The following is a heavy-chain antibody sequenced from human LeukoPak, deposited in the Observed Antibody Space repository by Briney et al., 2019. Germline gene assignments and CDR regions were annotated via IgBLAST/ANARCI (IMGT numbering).Heavy chain of an antibody. Sequence: GSLRLSCAASGFTFSLSWMHWVRQAPGKGLEWVSSINYDARSRTYADSVKGRLTISRDNAENTLFLQMNSLRVEDTAIYSCVRGAGPGTPFDWGQGILVTVSS. V-gene: IGHV3-74*01. CDR1: GFTFSLSW. CDR3: VRGAGPGTPFD. D-gene: IGHD1-1*01. CDR2: INYDARSR. J-gene: IGHJ1*01.